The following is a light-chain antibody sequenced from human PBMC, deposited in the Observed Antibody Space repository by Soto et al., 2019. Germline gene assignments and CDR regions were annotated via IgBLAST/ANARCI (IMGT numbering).Light chain of an antibody. J-gene: IGKJ1*01. Sequence: EIVLTQSPGTLSLSPGERATLSCRASQRVSNNYLAWYQQKPGQAPRLLIFGAYNRAAGIPDRFIGSGSGTDFSLTISSLQSEDFAVYYCQQYDKWPRTFGQGTKVEIK. V-gene: IGKV3-20*01. CDR2: GAY. CDR1: QRVSNNY. CDR3: QQYDKWPRT.